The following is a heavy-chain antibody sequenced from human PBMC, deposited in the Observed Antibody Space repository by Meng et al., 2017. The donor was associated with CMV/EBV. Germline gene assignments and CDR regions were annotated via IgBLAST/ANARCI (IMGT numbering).Heavy chain of an antibody. CDR3: ATQPLYCSSTSCYFSY. CDR2: IIPIFGTA. CDR1: GGTFSSYA. Sequence: SVKVSCKASGGTFSSYAISWLRQAPGQGLEWMGGIIPIFGTANYAQKFQGRVTITTDESTSTAYMELSSLRSEDTAVYYCATQPLYCSSTSCYFSYWGQGTLVTVSS. V-gene: IGHV1-69*05. J-gene: IGHJ4*02. D-gene: IGHD2-2*01.